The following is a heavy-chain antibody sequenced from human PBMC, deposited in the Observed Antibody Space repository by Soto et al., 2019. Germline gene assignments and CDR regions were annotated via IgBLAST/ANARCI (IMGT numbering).Heavy chain of an antibody. Sequence: QVQLVQSGAEVKKPGSSVKGSCKASGGTFSSYAISWVRQAPGHGLEWMGGSIPIFGTANYAQKFQGRVTITADVSTSTAYMELSSLRSEDTAVYDCEREKQSLRLGEYFDYWGQGTLVTVSS. CDR3: EREKQSLRLGEYFDY. J-gene: IGHJ4*02. D-gene: IGHD3-16*01. CDR1: GGTFSSYA. CDR2: SIPIFGTA. V-gene: IGHV1-69*01.